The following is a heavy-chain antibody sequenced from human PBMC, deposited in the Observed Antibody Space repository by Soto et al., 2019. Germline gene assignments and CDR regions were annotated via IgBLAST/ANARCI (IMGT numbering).Heavy chain of an antibody. J-gene: IGHJ4*02. V-gene: IGHV3-33*01. CDR2: IWYDGSNK. Sequence: GGSLRLSCAASGFTFSSYGMHWVRQAPGKGLEWVAVIWYDGSNKYYADSVKGRFTISRDNSKNTLYLQTNSLRAEDTAVYYCARDRRDGYINTLDYWGQGTLVTVSS. D-gene: IGHD4-4*01. CDR3: ARDRRDGYINTLDY. CDR1: GFTFSSYG.